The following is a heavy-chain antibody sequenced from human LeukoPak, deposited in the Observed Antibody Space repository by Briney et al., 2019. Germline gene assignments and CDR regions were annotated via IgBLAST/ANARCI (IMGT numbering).Heavy chain of an antibody. V-gene: IGHV3-33*01. D-gene: IGHD3-10*01. CDR1: GFTFSSYG. CDR3: ARDRSGGSGMDV. CDR2: IWYDGSNK. J-gene: IGHJ6*02. Sequence: PGRSLRLSCAASGFTFSSYGMHWVRQAPGKGLEWVAVIWYDGSNKYYADSVKGRFTISRDNSKNTLYLQMNSLRAEDTAVYYCARDRSGGSGMDVWGQGTTGTVSS.